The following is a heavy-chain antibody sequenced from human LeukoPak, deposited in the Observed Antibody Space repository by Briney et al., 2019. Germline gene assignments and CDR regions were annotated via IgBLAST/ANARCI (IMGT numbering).Heavy chain of an antibody. Sequence: SETLSLTCTVSGDSINSYHWSWIRQPAGKGLEWIGRIHMSGSTNYKPSLRSRVAISMDNSKNQFSLKLKSVTAADTAVYYCARDDSSRDDSGGYHYWGQGTLVTISS. D-gene: IGHD3-22*01. CDR3: ARDDSSRDDSGGYHY. V-gene: IGHV4-4*07. J-gene: IGHJ4*02. CDR1: GDSINSYH. CDR2: IHMSGST.